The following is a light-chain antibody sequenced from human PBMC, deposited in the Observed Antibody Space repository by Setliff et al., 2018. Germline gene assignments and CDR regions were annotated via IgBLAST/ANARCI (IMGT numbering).Light chain of an antibody. CDR3: CSYAGDPYV. CDR1: SSDVGGYNY. J-gene: IGLJ1*01. V-gene: IGLV2-11*01. Sequence: QSALAQPHSVSGSPGQSVAISCTGASSDVGGYNYVSWYQQHPGKAPKLMIYDVNKRPSGVPDRFSGSKSGNTASLTISGLQAEDEADYYCCSYAGDPYVFGTGTKGTVL. CDR2: DVN.